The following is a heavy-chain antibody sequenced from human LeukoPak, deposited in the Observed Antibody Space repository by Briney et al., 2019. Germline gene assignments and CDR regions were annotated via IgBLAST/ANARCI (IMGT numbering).Heavy chain of an antibody. CDR3: ASSYSGSYYDFDY. CDR2: INHSGST. V-gene: IGHV4-34*01. J-gene: IGHJ4*02. D-gene: IGHD1-26*01. Sequence: PSETLSLTCAVYGGYFCGYYWSWIRQPPGKGLEWIGEINHSGSTNYNPSLKSRVTISVDTSKNQFSLKLSSVTAADTAVYYCASSYSGSYYDFDYWGQGTLVTVSS. CDR1: GGYFCGYY.